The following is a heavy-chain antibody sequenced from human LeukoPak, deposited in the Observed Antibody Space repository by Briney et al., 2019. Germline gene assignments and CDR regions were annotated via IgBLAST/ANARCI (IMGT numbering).Heavy chain of an antibody. CDR3: ARVVVVVAASYYYYYYMDV. V-gene: IGHV4-34*01. J-gene: IGHJ6*03. Sequence: SETLSLTCAVYGGSFSGYYWSWIRQPPGKGLEWIGEINHSGSTNYNPSLKSRVTISVATSKTQFSLKLSSVTAADTAVYYCARVVVVVAASYYYYYYMDVWGKGTTVTVSS. CDR2: INHSGST. CDR1: GGSFSGYY. D-gene: IGHD2-15*01.